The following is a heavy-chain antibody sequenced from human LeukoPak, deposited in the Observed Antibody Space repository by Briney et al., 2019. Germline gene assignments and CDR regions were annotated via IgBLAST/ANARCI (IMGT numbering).Heavy chain of an antibody. D-gene: IGHD6-19*01. CDR3: AKEARGYSSGWYYFDQ. CDR1: GFTFSSYG. J-gene: IGHJ4*02. CDR2: ISYDGSNK. Sequence: GGSLRLSCVASGFTFSSYGLHWVRQAPGKGLEWVAVISYDGSNKYYADSVRGRFSISRGNSKNSLYLQMNSLRAEDTAVYYCAKEARGYSSGWYYFDQWGQGTLVTVSS. V-gene: IGHV3-30*18.